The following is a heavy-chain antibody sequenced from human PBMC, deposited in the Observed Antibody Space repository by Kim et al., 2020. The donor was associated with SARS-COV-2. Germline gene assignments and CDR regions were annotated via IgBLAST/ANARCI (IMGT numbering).Heavy chain of an antibody. J-gene: IGHJ6*02. Sequence: GGSLRLSCAASGFTFSSYSMNWVRQAPGKGLEWVSSISSSSSYIYYADSVKGRFTISRDNAKNSLYLQMNSLRAEDTAVYYCARDWGRDYYGSGSYYNLLGMDVWGQGTTVTVSS. D-gene: IGHD3-10*01. V-gene: IGHV3-21*01. CDR3: ARDWGRDYYGSGSYYNLLGMDV. CDR1: GFTFSSYS. CDR2: ISSSSSYI.